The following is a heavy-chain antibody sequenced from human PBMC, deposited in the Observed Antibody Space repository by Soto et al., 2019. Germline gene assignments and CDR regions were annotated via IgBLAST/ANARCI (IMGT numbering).Heavy chain of an antibody. J-gene: IGHJ4*02. CDR3: AKDKGIYIWNDLYYFDY. Sequence: EVQLLESGGGLVQPGGSLRLSCAASGFTFSSYAVSWVRQAPGKGLEWVSAISGSGGNTYYADSVRGRFTISRDNSKNTLYLQMNSLRAEDAAVYYCAKDKGIYIWNDLYYFDYWGQGTLVTVSS. D-gene: IGHD1-20*01. CDR2: ISGSGGNT. CDR1: GFTFSSYA. V-gene: IGHV3-23*01.